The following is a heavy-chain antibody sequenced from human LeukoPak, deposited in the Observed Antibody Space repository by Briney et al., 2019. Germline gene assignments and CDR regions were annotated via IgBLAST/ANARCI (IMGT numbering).Heavy chain of an antibody. V-gene: IGHV3-23*01. CDR2: IGGSGGST. CDR3: AKSGGTYVDY. D-gene: IGHD1-26*01. CDR1: GFTFSSYA. Sequence: GGSLRLSCTASGFTFSSYAMRWVRQAPGRGLEWVSAIGGSGGSTSYADSVKGRFTISRHNSKNTLYLQMNSLRAEDTAVYYCAKSGGTYVDYWGQGTLVTVSS. J-gene: IGHJ4*02.